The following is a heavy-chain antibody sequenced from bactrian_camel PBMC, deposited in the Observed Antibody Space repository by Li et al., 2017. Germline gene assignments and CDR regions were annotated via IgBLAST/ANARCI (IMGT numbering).Heavy chain of an antibody. D-gene: IGHD5*01. V-gene: IGHV3S40*01. CDR2: IMAGSGRT. Sequence: VQLEESGGGSVQAGGSLRLSCAASGFTFSSNDMTWVRQAPGKGLEWVSRIMAGSGRTDYLDSVKGRFTISRDNAKNTVYLQLNSLKPEDMARYYCAKGGPREYADRGQGTQVTVS. J-gene: IGHJ4*01. CDR3: AKGGPREYAD. CDR1: GFTFSSND.